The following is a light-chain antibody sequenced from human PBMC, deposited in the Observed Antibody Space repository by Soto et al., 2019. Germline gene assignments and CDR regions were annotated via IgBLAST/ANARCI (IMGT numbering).Light chain of an antibody. Sequence: QSALTQPAPVSGSPGQSITISCTKTNSDISDPNYISSYQQHPGKDRTLILYEGINRPSGVSNRLSGSKSANTASLTISELQAEDEADYYCSSYAARATLVFGGGTKVTVL. V-gene: IGLV2-14*01. CDR3: SSYAARATLV. J-gene: IGLJ2*01. CDR2: EGI. CDR1: NSDISDPNY.